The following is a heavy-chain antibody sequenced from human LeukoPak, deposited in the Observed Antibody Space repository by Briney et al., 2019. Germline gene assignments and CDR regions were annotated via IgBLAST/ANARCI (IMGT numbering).Heavy chain of an antibody. CDR2: IYYSGST. D-gene: IGHD3-22*01. V-gene: IGHV4-59*01. Sequence: PSETLSLTCTVSGGSISSYYWSWIRQPPGKGLEWIGYIYYSGSTNYNPSLKSRVTISVDTSKNQFSLKLSSVTAADTAVYYCARDSYYYDSSGYRYNWFDPWGQGTLVTVSS. J-gene: IGHJ5*02. CDR1: GGSISSYY. CDR3: ARDSYYYDSSGYRYNWFDP.